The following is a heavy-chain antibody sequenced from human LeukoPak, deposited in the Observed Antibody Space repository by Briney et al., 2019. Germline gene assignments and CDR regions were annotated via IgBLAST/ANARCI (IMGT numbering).Heavy chain of an antibody. J-gene: IGHJ6*03. CDR1: GYSISTNYY. CDR3: AREGSGSSGSYYYYYMDV. V-gene: IGHV4-38-2*02. D-gene: IGHD3-10*01. Sequence: SETLSLTCSVSGYSISTNYYWGWIRQPPGKGLEWIGSIYHSGSAYYNPSLKSRVTISIDTSKNQMSLRVNSVTAADTAVYYCAREGSGSSGSYYYYYMDVWGKGTTVTVSS. CDR2: IYHSGSA.